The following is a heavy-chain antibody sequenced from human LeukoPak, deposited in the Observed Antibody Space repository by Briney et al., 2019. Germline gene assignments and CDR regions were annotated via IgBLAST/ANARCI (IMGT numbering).Heavy chain of an antibody. J-gene: IGHJ4*02. CDR3: ARRGVNWNYDRAFDY. CDR1: GDSISRSSYY. D-gene: IGHD1-7*01. V-gene: IGHV4-39*01. Sequence: SETLSLTCAVSGDSISRSSYYWGWIRQPPGKGLEWIGSIYYTGNTYYNPSLKSRVTISVDTSKNQFSLKLSSVTAADTAVYYCARRGVNWNYDRAFDYWGQRTLVTVSS. CDR2: IYYTGNT.